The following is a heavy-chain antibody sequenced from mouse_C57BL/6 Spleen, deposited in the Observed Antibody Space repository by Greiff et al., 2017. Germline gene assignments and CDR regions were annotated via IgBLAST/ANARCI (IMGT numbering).Heavy chain of an antibody. V-gene: IGHV1-76*01. CDR3: ARMPYYDSYWYFDV. CDR1: GYTFTDYY. J-gene: IGHJ1*03. CDR2: IYPGSGNT. D-gene: IGHD2-4*01. Sequence: QVQLQQSGAELVRPGASVKLSCKASGYTFTDYYINWVKQRPGQGLEWIARIYPGSGNTYYNEKFKGKATLTAEKSSSTAYMQLSSLTSEDSAVYFCARMPYYDSYWYFDVWGTGTTVTVSS.